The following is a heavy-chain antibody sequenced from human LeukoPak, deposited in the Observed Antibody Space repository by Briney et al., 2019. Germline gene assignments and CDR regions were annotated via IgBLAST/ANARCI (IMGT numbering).Heavy chain of an antibody. CDR2: INWNGGGT. D-gene: IGHD4-11*01. J-gene: IGHJ4*02. CDR3: ARGSIATTPFDY. Sequence: GGSLRLSCVASGFIFDDYGMNWVRQAPGKGLEWVSGINWNGGGTGYVDSVTGRFTISRDNAKNSLYLQMNSLRAEDTALYYCARGSIATTPFDYWGQGTLVTVSS. V-gene: IGHV3-20*04. CDR1: GFIFDDYG.